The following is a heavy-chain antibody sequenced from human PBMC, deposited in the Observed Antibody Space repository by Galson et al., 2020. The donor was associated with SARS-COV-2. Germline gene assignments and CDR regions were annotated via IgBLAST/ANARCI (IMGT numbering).Heavy chain of an antibody. CDR3: ERDPGGYYDP. J-gene: IGHJ5*02. V-gene: IGHV3-48*04. CDR2: TSSSSSTI. D-gene: IGHD3-22*01. CDR1: GFTFSSYS. Sequence: GGSLRLSCAASGFTFSSYSMNWVRQAPGKGLEWVSSTSSSSSTIYYEDSVKGRFTISRDNAKNSLYRKMNSLRAEDTAVYYCERDPGGYYDPWGQGTLVTVSS.